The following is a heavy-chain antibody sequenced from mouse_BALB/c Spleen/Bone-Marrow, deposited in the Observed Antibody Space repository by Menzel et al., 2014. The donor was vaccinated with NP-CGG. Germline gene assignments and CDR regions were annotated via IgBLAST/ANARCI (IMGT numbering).Heavy chain of an antibody. V-gene: IGHV14-3*02. Sequence: VQLQQPGAELVKPGASVKLSCTASGFNIKDTYIHWVKQRPEQGLEWIGRIDPANGNTKYDPKFQGKATITADTSSNTAYLQLSSLTSEDTAVYYCAEITTAAYYVMDYWGQGTS. CDR3: AEITTAAYYVMDY. D-gene: IGHD1-2*01. CDR2: IDPANGNT. J-gene: IGHJ4*01. CDR1: GFNIKDTY.